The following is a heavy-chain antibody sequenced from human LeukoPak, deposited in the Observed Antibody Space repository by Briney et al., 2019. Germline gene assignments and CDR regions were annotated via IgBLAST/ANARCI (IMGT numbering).Heavy chain of an antibody. CDR1: GYSISSGYY. V-gene: IGHV4-38-2*01. D-gene: IGHD3-3*01. Sequence: PSETLSLTCAVSGYSISSGYYWGWIRQPPGKGLEWIGSIYHSGSTYYNPSLKSRVTISVDTSKNQFSLKLGSVTAADTAVYYCARHDDFWSGYRHFDYWGQGTLVTVSS. CDR3: ARHDDFWSGYRHFDY. CDR2: IYHSGST. J-gene: IGHJ4*02.